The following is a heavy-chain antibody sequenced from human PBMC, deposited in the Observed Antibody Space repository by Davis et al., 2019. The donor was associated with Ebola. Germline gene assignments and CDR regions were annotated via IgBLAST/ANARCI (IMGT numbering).Heavy chain of an antibody. CDR2: ISSSSSYI. CDR3: ARYANYDILTGYLDY. V-gene: IGHV3-21*01. J-gene: IGHJ4*02. CDR1: GFTFSSYS. D-gene: IGHD3-9*01. Sequence: GGSLRLSCAASGFTFSSYSMNWVRQAPGKGLEWVSSISSSSSYIYYADSVKGRFTISRDNAKNSLYLQMNSLRAEDTAVYYCARYANYDILTGYLDYWGQGTLVTVSS.